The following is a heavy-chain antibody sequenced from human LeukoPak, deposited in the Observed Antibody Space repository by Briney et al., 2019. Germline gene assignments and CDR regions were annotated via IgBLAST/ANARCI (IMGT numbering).Heavy chain of an antibody. D-gene: IGHD3-3*01. CDR1: GFIFSDYS. V-gene: IGHV3-21*01. J-gene: IGHJ6*02. CDR2: ISSSSSYI. Sequence: GGSLRLSCAASGFIFSDYSMNWVRQAPGKGLEWVSSISSSSSYIYYADSVKGRFTISRDNAKNSLYLQMNSLRAEDTAVYYCARDRDYDFWSGYYNPYYYYYGMDVWGQGTTVTVSS. CDR3: ARDRDYDFWSGYYNPYYYYYGMDV.